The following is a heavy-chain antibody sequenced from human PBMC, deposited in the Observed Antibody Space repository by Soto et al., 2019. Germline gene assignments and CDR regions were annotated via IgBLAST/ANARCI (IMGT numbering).Heavy chain of an antibody. V-gene: IGHV3-33*01. Sequence: GGSLRLSCAASGFTFSSYGMHWVRQAPGKGLEWVAVIWYDGSNKYYADSVKGRFTISRDNSKNTLYLQMNSLRAEDTAVYYCAIQGYYYYGMDVWGQGTTVTVS. CDR3: AIQGYYYYGMDV. J-gene: IGHJ6*02. CDR1: GFTFSSYG. CDR2: IWYDGSNK.